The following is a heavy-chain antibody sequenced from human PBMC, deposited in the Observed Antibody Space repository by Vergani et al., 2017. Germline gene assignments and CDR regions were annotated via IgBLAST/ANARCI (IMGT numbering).Heavy chain of an antibody. J-gene: IGHJ4*02. CDR2: INPSGGST. V-gene: IGHV1-46*03. CDR1: GYPFTSYY. D-gene: IGHD4-17*01. Sequence: QVQLVQSGAEVKKPGASVKVSCKASGYPFTSYYMHWVRQAAGQGLEWMGIINPSGGSTSYAQTFQARVTMTRYTSTRTVYMELSRLRSEDSPVYYCARVFNHGDYFVGYWGQGTLVTVSS. CDR3: ARVFNHGDYFVGY.